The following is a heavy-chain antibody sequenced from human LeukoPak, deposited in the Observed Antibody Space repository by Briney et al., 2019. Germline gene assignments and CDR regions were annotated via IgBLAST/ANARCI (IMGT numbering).Heavy chain of an antibody. D-gene: IGHD5-18*01. CDR2: ISYDGSNK. V-gene: IGHV3-30*03. CDR3: ARVGGYSYEYYFDY. Sequence: GSLRLSCAASGFTFSSYGMHWVRQAPGKGLEWVAVISYDGSNKYYADSVKGRFTISRDNSKNTLYLQMNSLRAEDTAIYYCARVGGYSYEYYFDYWGQGTLVTVSS. CDR1: GFTFSSYG. J-gene: IGHJ4*02.